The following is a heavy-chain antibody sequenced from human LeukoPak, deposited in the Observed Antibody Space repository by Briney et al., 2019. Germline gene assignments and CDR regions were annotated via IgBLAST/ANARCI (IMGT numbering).Heavy chain of an antibody. CDR2: ISGSGGST. J-gene: IGHJ6*03. CDR1: GFTFSSYA. Sequence: GGSLRLSCAASGFTFSSYAMSWVRQAPGKGLEWVSAISGSGGSTYYADSVKGRFTISRDNSKNTPYLQMNSLRAEDTAVYYCAKDYKGSAVAVAVDYYYYYMDVWGKGTTVTVSS. D-gene: IGHD6-19*01. V-gene: IGHV3-23*01. CDR3: AKDYKGSAVAVAVDYYYYYMDV.